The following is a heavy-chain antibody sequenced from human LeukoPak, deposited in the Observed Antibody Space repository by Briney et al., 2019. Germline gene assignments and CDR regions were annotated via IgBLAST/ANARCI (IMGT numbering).Heavy chain of an antibody. CDR3: AETLNYYDSSGYFYGDY. CDR2: ISGSGGST. Sequence: GGSLRLSCAASGFTFSSYAMSWVRQAPGKGLVWVSAISGSGGSTYYADSVKGRFTISRDNSKNTLYLQMNSLRAEDTAVYYYAETLNYYDSSGYFYGDYWGQGTLVTVSS. CDR1: GFTFSSYA. D-gene: IGHD3-22*01. V-gene: IGHV3-23*01. J-gene: IGHJ4*02.